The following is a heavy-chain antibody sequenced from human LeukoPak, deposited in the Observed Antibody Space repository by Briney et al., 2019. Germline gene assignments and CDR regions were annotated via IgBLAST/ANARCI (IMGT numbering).Heavy chain of an antibody. J-gene: IGHJ5*02. V-gene: IGHV4-34*01. Sequence: SETLSLTCAVYGGPFSGYYWSWLRQPPGKGLEWFGEINHSGSTNYNPSRKRRVTISVDTFKNHFSLKLSPVAAPDTAVYYRARGRMVRGVIINTNPTGFDPWGQGTLVTVSS. CDR3: ARGRMVRGVIINTNPTGFDP. CDR1: GGPFSGYY. D-gene: IGHD3-10*01. CDR2: INHSGST.